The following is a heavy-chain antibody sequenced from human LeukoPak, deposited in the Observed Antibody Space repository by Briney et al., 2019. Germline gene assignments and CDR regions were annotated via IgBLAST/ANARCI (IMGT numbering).Heavy chain of an antibody. V-gene: IGHV4-61*02. D-gene: IGHD6-13*01. J-gene: IGHJ6*03. CDR2: IYTSGST. Sequence: PSETLSLTCTVSGGSISSGSYYWSWIRQPAGKGLEWIGRIYTSGSTNYNPSLKSRVTISVDTSKNQFSLKLSSVTAADTAVYYCARRGAAAGPDYYYYYYMDVWGKGTTVTVSS. CDR3: ARRGAAAGPDYYYYYYMDV. CDR1: GGSISSGSYY.